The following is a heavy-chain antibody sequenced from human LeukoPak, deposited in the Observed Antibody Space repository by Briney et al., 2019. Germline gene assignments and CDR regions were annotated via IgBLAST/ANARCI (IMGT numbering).Heavy chain of an antibody. V-gene: IGHV3-30*09. Sequence: GSLRLSCAASGFIFSNYNMHWVRQAPGKGLEWVAFISYDGISEHYADSMKGRFGISRDNSKNTLSLQMNSLGTEDSALYYCARDSYGMDVWGLGTTVTVSS. CDR3: ARDSYGMDV. J-gene: IGHJ6*02. CDR1: GFIFSNYN. CDR2: ISYDGISE.